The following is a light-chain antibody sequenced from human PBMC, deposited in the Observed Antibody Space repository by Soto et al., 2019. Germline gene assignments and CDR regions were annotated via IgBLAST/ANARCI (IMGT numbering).Light chain of an antibody. CDR2: DAS. V-gene: IGKV3-11*01. CDR3: QHRMNWPLT. CDR1: QSISSTH. J-gene: IGKJ5*01. Sequence: EIVLTQSPDTLSLSPGERATLSCRASQSISSTHLVWYQQKPGQAPRLLIYDASNRATGVPARFTGSGSETDFTLTISSLEPEDFAVYYCQHRMNWPLTFGQGTRREIK.